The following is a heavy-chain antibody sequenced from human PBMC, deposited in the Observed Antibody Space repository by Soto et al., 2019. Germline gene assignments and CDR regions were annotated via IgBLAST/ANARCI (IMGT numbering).Heavy chain of an antibody. J-gene: IGHJ3*02. V-gene: IGHV3-49*03. CDR1: GFTFGDYA. CDR3: ARAPNHMPVATWAFDI. CDR2: IRSKAYGGTT. D-gene: IGHD5-12*01. Sequence: PGGSLRLSCTASGFTFGDYAMSWFRQAPGKGLEWVGFIRSKAYGGTTEYAASVKGRFTISRDDSKNSLYLQMNSLRAEDTAVYYCARAPNHMPVATWAFDIWGQGTMVTVSS.